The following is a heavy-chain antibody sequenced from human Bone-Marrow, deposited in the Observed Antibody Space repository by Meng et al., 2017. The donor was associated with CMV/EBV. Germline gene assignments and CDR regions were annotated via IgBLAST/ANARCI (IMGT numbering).Heavy chain of an antibody. D-gene: IGHD6-6*01. Sequence: GSLRLSCTVSGGSISSYYWSWIRQPPGKGLEWIGEINHSGGTNYNPSLKSRVTISVDTSKNQFFLKLSSVTAADTAVYYCARGFGHSSSFGKHYYYYYGMDVWGQGTTVTVSS. V-gene: IGHV4-34*01. CDR1: GGSISSYY. CDR3: ARGFGHSSSFGKHYYYYYGMDV. J-gene: IGHJ6*02. CDR2: INHSGGT.